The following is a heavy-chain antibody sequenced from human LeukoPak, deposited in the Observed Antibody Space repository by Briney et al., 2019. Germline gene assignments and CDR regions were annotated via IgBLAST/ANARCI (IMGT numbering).Heavy chain of an antibody. V-gene: IGHV5-51*01. CDR1: GYSFTSYW. CDR3: ARLAYYYDSSGYREEYYFDY. J-gene: IGHJ4*02. CDR2: IYPGDSDT. Sequence: PGESLKISCKGSGYSFTSYWIGWVRQMPGKGLEWMGIIYPGDSDTRHSPSFQGQVTISADKSISTAYLQWSSLKASDTAMYYCARLAYYYDSSGYREEYYFDYWGQGTLVTVSS. D-gene: IGHD3-22*01.